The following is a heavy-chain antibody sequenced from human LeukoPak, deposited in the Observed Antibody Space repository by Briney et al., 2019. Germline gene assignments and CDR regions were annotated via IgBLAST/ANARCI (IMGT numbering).Heavy chain of an antibody. D-gene: IGHD2-15*01. CDR3: ARGYCSGGSCYNNWFDP. J-gene: IGHJ5*02. CDR2: INPNSGGT. V-gene: IGHV1-2*04. CDR1: GYTFTGYY. Sequence: ASVKVSCKASGYTFTGYYMHWVRQAPGQGLEWMGWINPNSGGTNYAQKFQSWVTMTRDTSISTAYMELSRLRSDDTAVYYCARGYCSGGSCYNNWFDPWGQGTLVTVSS.